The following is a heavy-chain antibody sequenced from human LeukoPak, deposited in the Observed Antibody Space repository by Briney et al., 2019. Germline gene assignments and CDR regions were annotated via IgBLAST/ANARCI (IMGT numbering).Heavy chain of an antibody. Sequence: SETLSLTCTVSGGSISSYYWSWIRQPPGKGLGWIGYIYYSGSTNYNPSLKSRVTISVDTSKNQFSLKLSPVTAADTAVYYCARERAPRDGYNYFDYWGQGTLVTVSS. CDR3: ARERAPRDGYNYFDY. V-gene: IGHV4-59*01. D-gene: IGHD5-24*01. J-gene: IGHJ4*02. CDR1: GGSISSYY. CDR2: IYYSGST.